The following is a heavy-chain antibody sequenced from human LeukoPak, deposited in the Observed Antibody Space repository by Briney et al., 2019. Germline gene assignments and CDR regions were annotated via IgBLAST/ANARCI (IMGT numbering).Heavy chain of an antibody. CDR3: AREGSSSWYRWFDP. CDR2: INPNSGGT. Sequence: ASVKVSCKASGYTFTGYYMHWVRQAPGQGLEWMGWINPNSGGTNYAQKFQGWATMTRDTSISTAYMELSRLRSDDTAVYYCAREGSSSWYRWFDPWGQGTLVTVSS. D-gene: IGHD6-13*01. J-gene: IGHJ5*02. CDR1: GYTFTGYY. V-gene: IGHV1-2*04.